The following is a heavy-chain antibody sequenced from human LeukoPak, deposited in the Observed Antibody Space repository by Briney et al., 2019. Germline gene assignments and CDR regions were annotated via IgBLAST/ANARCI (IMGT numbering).Heavy chain of an antibody. CDR2: IYPDDSDT. Sequence: GKSLKISCKGSGCNFGNQWIAWVRQMPGKGLEWMGIIYPDDSDTRYGPSFDGQVTISADKSTNTAYLQWSSLKASDTAIYYCARHFNFIYYMDVWGKGTTVTVSS. J-gene: IGHJ6*03. D-gene: IGHD1-1*01. V-gene: IGHV5-51*01. CDR1: GCNFGNQW. CDR3: ARHFNFIYYMDV.